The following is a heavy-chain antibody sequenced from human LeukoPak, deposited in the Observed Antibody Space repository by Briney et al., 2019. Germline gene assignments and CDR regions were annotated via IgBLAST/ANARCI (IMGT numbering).Heavy chain of an antibody. CDR3: ARDIAVAGTRFDY. V-gene: IGHV3-21*01. CDR2: ISSSSSYI. J-gene: IGHJ4*02. Sequence: GGSLRLSCAASGFTFSSYGMNWVRQAPGKGLEWVSSISSSSSYIYYADSVKGRFTISRDNAKNSLYLQMNSLRAEDTAVYYCARDIAVAGTRFDYWGQGTLVTDPS. D-gene: IGHD6-19*01. CDR1: GFTFSSYG.